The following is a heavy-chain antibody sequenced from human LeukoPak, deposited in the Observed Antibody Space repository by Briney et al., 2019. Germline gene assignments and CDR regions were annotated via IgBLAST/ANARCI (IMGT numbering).Heavy chain of an antibody. Sequence: GSSVKVSFTASGDIYSNSGITWVRQAPGQGLEWMGGIIPIFGSANYAQKFQGRITVTADESTSTGYMELSSLRSEDTAVYFCARYALGSSYFDYWGQGTLVTVSS. CDR2: IIPIFGSA. D-gene: IGHD6-6*01. V-gene: IGHV1-69*01. CDR1: GDIYSNSG. J-gene: IGHJ4*02. CDR3: ARYALGSSYFDY.